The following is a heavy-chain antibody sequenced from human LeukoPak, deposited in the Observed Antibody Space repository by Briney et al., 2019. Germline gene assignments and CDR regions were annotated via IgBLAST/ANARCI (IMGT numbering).Heavy chain of an antibody. Sequence: PGGSLRLSCAASGFTFSSYAMHWVRQAPGKGLEWVAVISYDGSNKYYADSVKGRFTISRDNAKNSLYLQMNSLRAEDTAVYYCASLIPAYSSGWYDDYWGQGTLVTVSS. J-gene: IGHJ4*02. D-gene: IGHD6-19*01. CDR1: GFTFSSYA. CDR2: ISYDGSNK. CDR3: ASLIPAYSSGWYDDY. V-gene: IGHV3-30-3*01.